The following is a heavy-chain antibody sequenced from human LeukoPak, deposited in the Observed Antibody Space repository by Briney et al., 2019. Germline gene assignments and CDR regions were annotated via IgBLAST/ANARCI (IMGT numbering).Heavy chain of an antibody. CDR1: YGSISTYL. V-gene: IGHV4-4*07. Sequence: SETLSLTCTVSYGSISTYLWNWVRQPAGKGLEWIGRIFASGSTFYSPSLKSRVTMSVDTSKSRFSLKLNSVTAADTAVYYCARGAGYSREVNYYYYMDVWGKGTTVTVSS. CDR2: IFASGST. J-gene: IGHJ6*03. CDR3: ARGAGYSREVNYYYYMDV. D-gene: IGHD1-26*01.